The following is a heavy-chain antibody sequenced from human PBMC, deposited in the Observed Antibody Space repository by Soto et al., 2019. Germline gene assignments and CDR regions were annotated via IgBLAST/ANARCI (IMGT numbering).Heavy chain of an antibody. CDR1: GFTFSSYS. Sequence: PGGSLRLSCAASGFTFSSYSMNWVRQAPGKGLEWVSSISSSSSYIYYADSVKGRFTISRDNAKNSLYLQMNSLRAEDTAVYYCARDKGDIAGGFYYYYYGMDVWGQGTTVTV. CDR2: ISSSSSYI. J-gene: IGHJ6*02. V-gene: IGHV3-21*01. D-gene: IGHD3-10*01. CDR3: ARDKGDIAGGFYYYYYGMDV.